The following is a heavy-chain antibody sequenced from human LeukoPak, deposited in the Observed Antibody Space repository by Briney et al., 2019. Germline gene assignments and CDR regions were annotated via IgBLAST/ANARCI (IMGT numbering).Heavy chain of an antibody. CDR3: ARGYSGYSKYYFDY. D-gene: IGHD5-12*01. CDR1: GGSISSYY. Sequence: PSETLSLTCTVSGGSISSYYWSWIRQPAGKGLEWIGRIYTSGSTNYNPSLKSRVTISVDTSKNQFSLKLSSVTAADTAVYYCARGYSGYSKYYFDYWGQGTLVPVSS. CDR2: IYTSGST. V-gene: IGHV4-4*07. J-gene: IGHJ4*02.